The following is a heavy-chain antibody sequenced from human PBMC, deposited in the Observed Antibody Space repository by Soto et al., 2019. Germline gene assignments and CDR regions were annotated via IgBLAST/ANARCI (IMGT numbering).Heavy chain of an antibody. V-gene: IGHV3-33*01. J-gene: IGHJ6*03. CDR3: ARVSFENGEWLLTGGYYYYYYYMDV. CDR1: GFTFSSYG. CDR2: IWYDGSNK. D-gene: IGHD7-27*01. Sequence: GGSLRLSCAASGFTFSSYGMHWVRQAPGKGLEWVAVIWYDGSNKYYADSVKGRFTISRDNSKNTLYLQMNSLRAEDTAVYYCARVSFENGEWLLTGGYYYYYYYMDVWGKGTTVTVSS.